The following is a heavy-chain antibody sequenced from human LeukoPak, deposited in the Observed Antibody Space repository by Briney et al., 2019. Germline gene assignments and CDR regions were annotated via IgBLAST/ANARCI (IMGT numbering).Heavy chain of an antibody. CDR2: MNPNSGGT. Sequence: GASVKVSCKASGYTFTAYDINWVRQATGQGLEWMGWMNPNSGGTNYAQKFQGRVTMTRDTSINTAYMELNSLTFDDTAVYYCARDLGDIVLVLAAIFEYWGQGTLVTVSS. V-gene: IGHV1-2*02. CDR1: GYTFTAYD. J-gene: IGHJ4*02. CDR3: ARDLGDIVLVLAAIFEY. D-gene: IGHD2-15*01.